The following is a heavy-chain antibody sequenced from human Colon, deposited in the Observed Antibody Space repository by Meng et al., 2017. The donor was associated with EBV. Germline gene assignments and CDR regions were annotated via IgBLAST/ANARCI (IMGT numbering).Heavy chain of an antibody. CDR1: VGSVSSGGYY. CDR3: ARVSSGWDYFDY. V-gene: IGHV4-31*03. CDR2: IYYSGST. J-gene: IGHJ4*02. Sequence: QLQESGPGLVKPSQTLSLTCTVSVGSVSSGGYYWTWIRQHPGKGLEWLGHIYYSGSTFYNPSLKRRVIISIDTSKNQFSLNLRSVTAADTAVYYRARVSSGWDYFDYWGQGTLVTVSS. D-gene: IGHD6-19*01.